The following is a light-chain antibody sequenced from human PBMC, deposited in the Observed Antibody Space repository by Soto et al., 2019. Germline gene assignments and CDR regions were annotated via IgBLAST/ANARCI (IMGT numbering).Light chain of an antibody. CDR2: DVS. J-gene: IGKJ3*01. CDR1: QSVSSY. V-gene: IGKV3-11*01. Sequence: EIVLTQSPATLSLSPGERATLSCRASQSVSSYLAWYQQKPGQAPRLLIYDVSNRATGIPARFSGSGSGTDFTLTISSLGPEDFAVYYCQQRSNWPRFTFGPGTKVDIK. CDR3: QQRSNWPRFT.